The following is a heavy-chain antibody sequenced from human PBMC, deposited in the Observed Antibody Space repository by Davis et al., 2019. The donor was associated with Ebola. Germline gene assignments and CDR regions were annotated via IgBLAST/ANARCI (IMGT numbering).Heavy chain of an antibody. D-gene: IGHD2-2*01. Sequence: ASVKVSCKASGFSFGSYTYHWVRRAPGQSLEWMGWINGGNGHTKYSQKFQGRVSMTRDTFARTVYMEVSSLRAEDTAVYYCVQGTTSCHVWGQGTLVTVS. CDR3: VQGTTSCHV. CDR2: INGGNGHT. CDR1: GFSFGSYT. J-gene: IGHJ4*02. V-gene: IGHV1-3*01.